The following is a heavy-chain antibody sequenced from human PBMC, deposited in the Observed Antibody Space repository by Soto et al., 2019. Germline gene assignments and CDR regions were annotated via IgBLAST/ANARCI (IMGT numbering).Heavy chain of an antibody. D-gene: IGHD3-22*01. Sequence: GGSLRLSCASSGFTFISYGMHWVRQAPGKGLEWVAVISYDGSNKYYADSVKGRFTISRDNSKNTLYLQMNSLRAEDTAVYYCAKGLARREYYDSSGQKPSYGMDVWGQGTTVTVSS. CDR1: GFTFISYG. CDR3: AKGLARREYYDSSGQKPSYGMDV. J-gene: IGHJ6*02. CDR2: ISYDGSNK. V-gene: IGHV3-30*18.